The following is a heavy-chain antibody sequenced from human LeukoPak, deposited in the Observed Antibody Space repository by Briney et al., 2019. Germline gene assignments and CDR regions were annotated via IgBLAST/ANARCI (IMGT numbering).Heavy chain of an antibody. J-gene: IGHJ4*02. CDR2: IYHSGST. V-gene: IGHV4-39*07. CDR1: GGSISSSSYY. D-gene: IGHD6-19*01. Sequence: SETLSLTCAVSGGSISSSSYYWGWIRQPPGKGLEWIGSIYHSGSTYYNPSLKSRVTISVDTSKNQFSLKLSSVTAADTAVYYCARGGSSGWYNYYFDYWGQGTLVTVSS. CDR3: ARGGSSGWYNYYFDY.